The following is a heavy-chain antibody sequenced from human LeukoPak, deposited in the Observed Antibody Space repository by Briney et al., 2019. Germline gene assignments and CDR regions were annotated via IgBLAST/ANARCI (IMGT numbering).Heavy chain of an antibody. Sequence: SVKVSCKASGGTFSSYAISWVRQAPGQGLGWMGRIIPILGIANYAQKFQGRVTITADKSTSTAYMELSSLRSEDTAVYYCARDYIAVAGTRFDYWGQGTLVTVSS. D-gene: IGHD6-19*01. CDR3: ARDYIAVAGTRFDY. J-gene: IGHJ4*02. CDR2: IIPILGIA. V-gene: IGHV1-69*04. CDR1: GGTFSSYA.